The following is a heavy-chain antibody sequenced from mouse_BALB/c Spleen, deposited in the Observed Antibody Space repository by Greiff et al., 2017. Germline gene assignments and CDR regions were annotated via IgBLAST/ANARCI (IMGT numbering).Heavy chain of an antibody. CDR1: GYAFTSYL. D-gene: IGHD1-2*01. CDR2: INPGSGGT. V-gene: IGHV1-54*01. J-gene: IGHJ4*01. Sequence: VQLQQSGAELVRPGTSVKVSCKASGYAFTSYLIEWVKQRPGQGLEWIGVINPGSGGTNYNEKFKGKATLTADKSSSTAYMQLSSLTSDDSAVYFGARSITTAPMDYWGQGTSVTVSS. CDR3: ARSITTAPMDY.